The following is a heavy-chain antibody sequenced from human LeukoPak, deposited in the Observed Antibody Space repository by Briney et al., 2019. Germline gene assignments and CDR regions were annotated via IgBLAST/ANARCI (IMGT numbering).Heavy chain of an antibody. Sequence: PGGSLRLSCAASGFTFDDYAMHWVRQAPGKGLEWVSGISWNSGSIGYVDSVKGRFTISRDNAKNSLHLEMNSLRAEDTALYYCAKEVIGYSYGYQYFHYGMDVWGQGTTVTASS. D-gene: IGHD5-18*01. V-gene: IGHV3-9*01. CDR1: GFTFDDYA. CDR3: AKEVIGYSYGYQYFHYGMDV. CDR2: ISWNSGSI. J-gene: IGHJ6*02.